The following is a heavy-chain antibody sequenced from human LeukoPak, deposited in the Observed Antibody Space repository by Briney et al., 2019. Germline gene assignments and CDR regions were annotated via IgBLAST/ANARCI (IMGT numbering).Heavy chain of an antibody. D-gene: IGHD6-19*01. Sequence: ASVKVSCKASGYTFTDYGISWVRQAPGQGLEWMGIINPSGGSTSYAQKFQGRVTMTRDTSTSTVYMELSSLRSEDTAVYYCARDPVAVAGYFDYWGQGTLVTVSS. CDR1: GYTFTDYG. V-gene: IGHV1-46*01. CDR2: INPSGGST. CDR3: ARDPVAVAGYFDY. J-gene: IGHJ4*02.